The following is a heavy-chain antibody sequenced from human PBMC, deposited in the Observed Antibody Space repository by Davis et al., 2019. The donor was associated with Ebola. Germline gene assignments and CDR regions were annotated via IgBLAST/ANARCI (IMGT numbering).Heavy chain of an antibody. D-gene: IGHD1-7*01. CDR3: ARGGKTGTTYYYYYYGMDV. J-gene: IGHJ6*02. Sequence: SQTLSLTCAVSGWSFSGYYWSWIRQPPGKGLEWIGYIYYSGSTNYNPSLKSRVTISVDTSKNQFSLKLSSVTAADTAVYYCARGGKTGTTYYYYYYGMDVWGQGTTVTVSS. CDR2: IYYSGST. V-gene: IGHV4-59*01. CDR1: GWSFSGYY.